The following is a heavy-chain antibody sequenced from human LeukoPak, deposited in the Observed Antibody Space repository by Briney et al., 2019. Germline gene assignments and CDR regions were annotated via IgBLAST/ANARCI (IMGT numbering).Heavy chain of an antibody. CDR1: GLTFSTYS. CDR2: MSSSSTYI. V-gene: IGHV3-21*01. CDR3: ARDDGSSSGGY. Sequence: PGGSLRLSCAASGLTFSTYSMNWVRQAPGKGLEWVSSMSSSSTYIYYADSVKGRFTISRDNAKKSLYLQMNSLRAEDTAVYYCARDDGSSSGGYWGQGTLVTVSS. D-gene: IGHD6-13*01. J-gene: IGHJ4*02.